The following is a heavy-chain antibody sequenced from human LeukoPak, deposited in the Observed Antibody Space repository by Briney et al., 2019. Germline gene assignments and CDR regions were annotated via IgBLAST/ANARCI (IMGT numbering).Heavy chain of an antibody. CDR2: IYYSGST. CDR1: GFSLSTSGMC. CDR3: ARGYSYRSTYFDY. Sequence: ESGPALVKPTQTLTLTCTFSGFSLSTSGMCVSWIRQPPGKGLEWIGYIYYSGSTNHNPSLKSRVTISVDTSKNQFSLKLNSVTAADTAVYYCARGYSYRSTYFDYWGQGTLVTVSS. D-gene: IGHD5-18*01. V-gene: IGHV4-61*08. J-gene: IGHJ4*02.